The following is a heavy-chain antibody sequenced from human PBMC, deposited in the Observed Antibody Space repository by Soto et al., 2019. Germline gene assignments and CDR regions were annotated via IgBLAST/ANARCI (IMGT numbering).Heavy chain of an antibody. CDR1: VCTFDSYA. CDR2: ISGSGAMT. V-gene: IGHV3-23*01. Sequence: PVGSLRLSCASSVCTFDSYAMTCVRLTPGKGLEWVSTISGSGAMTYHADSVKGRFTVSRDNSRNTLYLQMNGLSAEDTAIYYCAKNFGYSYSYDMGHTWGQGTLVTVSS. J-gene: IGHJ5*02. CDR3: AKNFGYSYSYDMGHT. D-gene: IGHD5-18*01.